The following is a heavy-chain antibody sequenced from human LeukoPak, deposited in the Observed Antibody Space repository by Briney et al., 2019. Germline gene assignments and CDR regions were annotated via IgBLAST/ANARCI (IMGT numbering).Heavy chain of an antibody. J-gene: IGHJ6*02. V-gene: IGHV3-21*04. D-gene: IGHD3-22*01. Sequence: GGSLRLSCAASGFTFSSYSMNWVRQAPGKGLEWVSSISSSSSYIYYADSVKGRFTISRDNAKNSLYLQMNSLRAEDTAVYYCARGIEYYYDSSGYAMNTYGMDVWGQGTTVTVSS. CDR2: ISSSSSYI. CDR1: GFTFSSYS. CDR3: ARGIEYYYDSSGYAMNTYGMDV.